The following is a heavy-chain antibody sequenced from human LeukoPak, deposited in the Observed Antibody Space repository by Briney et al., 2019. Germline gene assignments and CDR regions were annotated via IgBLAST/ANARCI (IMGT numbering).Heavy chain of an antibody. CDR3: ARGRRYCTNGVCRYYFDY. V-gene: IGHV1-8*03. CDR1: GYTFTSYD. CDR2: MNPNSGNT. J-gene: IGHJ4*02. Sequence: ASVKVSCKASGYTFTSYDINWVRQAPGQGLEWMGWMNPNSGNTGYAQKFQGRVTITRNTSISTAYMELSSLRSEDTAVYYCARGRRYCTNGVCRYYFDYWGQGTLVTVSS. D-gene: IGHD2-8*01.